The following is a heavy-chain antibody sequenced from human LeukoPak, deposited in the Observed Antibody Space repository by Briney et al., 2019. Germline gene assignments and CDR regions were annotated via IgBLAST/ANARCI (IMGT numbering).Heavy chain of an antibody. D-gene: IGHD4-23*01. V-gene: IGHV4-4*07. CDR3: ARGGKATVVTM. Sequence: SETLSLTCTVSGGSINSYYWSWILQPAGKGLEWIGRIYSSGSTNYNPSLKSRVSMSVDTSKNQFSLKLTSVTAADTAVYYYARGGKATVVTMWGQGILVTVSS. CDR2: IYSSGST. J-gene: IGHJ4*02. CDR1: GGSINSYY.